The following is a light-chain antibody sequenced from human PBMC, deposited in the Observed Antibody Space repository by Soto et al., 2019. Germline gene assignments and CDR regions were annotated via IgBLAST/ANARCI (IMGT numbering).Light chain of an antibody. Sequence: QSALTQPPSASGSPGQSVTISCTGTSSDVGAYDYVSWYQQHPGKAPKLMIYEINKRPSGVPDRFSGSKSGNTASLTVSGLQAEDEADYYCHSYDRSLSGSVFGGGTQLTVL. V-gene: IGLV2-8*01. J-gene: IGLJ3*02. CDR2: EIN. CDR3: HSYDRSLSGSV. CDR1: SSDVGAYDY.